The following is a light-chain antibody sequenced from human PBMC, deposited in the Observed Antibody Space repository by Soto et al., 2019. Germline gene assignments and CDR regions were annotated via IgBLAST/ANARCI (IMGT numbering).Light chain of an antibody. Sequence: DIQMTQSPSSLSASVGDRVTITCRASQIISTYLNWYQQRAGLAPRLLIYAASSLQSGVPPRFSGSVSGTDFTLTISSLQPEDFATYFCQQTYSAPPTFGQGTKVEIK. J-gene: IGKJ1*01. CDR3: QQTYSAPPT. CDR2: AAS. CDR1: QIISTY. V-gene: IGKV1-39*01.